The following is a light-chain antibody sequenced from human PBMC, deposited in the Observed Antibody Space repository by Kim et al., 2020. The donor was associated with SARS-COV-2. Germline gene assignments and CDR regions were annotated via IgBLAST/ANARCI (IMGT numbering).Light chain of an antibody. CDR1: SSNIGSDT. J-gene: IGLJ2*01. Sequence: ELTQPPSASGTPGQRVTISCSGSSSNIGSDTVNWYQQLPGTAPKLLIYSDNQRPSGVPDRFSGSKSGTSASLAISGLQSEDEADYYCAAWDDSLNGVVFGGGTQLTVL. CDR2: SDN. CDR3: AAWDDSLNGVV. V-gene: IGLV1-44*01.